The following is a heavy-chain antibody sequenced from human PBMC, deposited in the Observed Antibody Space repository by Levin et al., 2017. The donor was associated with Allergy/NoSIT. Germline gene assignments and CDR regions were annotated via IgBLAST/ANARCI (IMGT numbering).Heavy chain of an antibody. CDR2: IWYDGSNK. CDR1: GFTFSSYG. Sequence: GGSLRLSCAASGFTFSSYGMHWVRQAPGKGLEWVAVIWYDGSNKYYADSVKGRFTISRDNSKNTLYLQMNSLRAEDTAVYYCARGQGVLYYMDVWGKGTTVTVSS. V-gene: IGHV3-33*01. J-gene: IGHJ6*03. CDR3: ARGQGVLYYMDV. D-gene: IGHD2/OR15-2a*01.